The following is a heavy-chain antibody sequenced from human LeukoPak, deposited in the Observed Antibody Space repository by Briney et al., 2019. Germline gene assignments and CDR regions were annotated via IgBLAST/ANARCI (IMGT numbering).Heavy chain of an antibody. V-gene: IGHV3-48*03. Sequence: GGSLRLSCAASGFTFSSYEMNWVRQAPGKGLEWVSYISSSGSTIYYADSVKGRFTISRDNAKNSLYLQMNSLRAEDTAVYYCARASGWYHFDYWGQGTLITVSS. CDR1: GFTFSSYE. CDR3: ARASGWYHFDY. CDR2: ISSSGSTI. D-gene: IGHD6-19*01. J-gene: IGHJ4*02.